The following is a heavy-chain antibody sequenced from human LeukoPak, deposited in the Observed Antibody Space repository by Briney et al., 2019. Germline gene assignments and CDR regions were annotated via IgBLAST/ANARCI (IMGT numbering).Heavy chain of an antibody. D-gene: IGHD3-9*01. CDR3: ARPNYDILTGYFWYAFDI. J-gene: IGHJ3*02. CDR1: GYTFTSYY. CDR2: INPSGGST. Sequence: VASVKVSCKASGYTFTSYYMHWVRQAPGQGLEWMGIINPSGGSTSYAQKFQGRVTMTRDTSTSTVYMELSSLRSEDTAVYYCARPNYDILTGYFWYAFDIWGQGTMVTVSS. V-gene: IGHV1-46*01.